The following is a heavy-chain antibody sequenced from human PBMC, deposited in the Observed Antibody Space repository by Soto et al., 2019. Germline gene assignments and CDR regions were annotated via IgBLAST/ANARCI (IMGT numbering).Heavy chain of an antibody. CDR1: GGSINTYSYY. J-gene: IGHJ4*02. CDR2: IHYTGGT. D-gene: IGHD1-1*01. Sequence: SETLSLTCTVSGGSINTYSYYWSWLRQHPEKGLEWIGYIHYTGGTFYNPSLRSRVTISVDTSKNQFSLTVSSVTAADTAVYYCARRGTYFFDYWGQGTLVTVSS. V-gene: IGHV4-31*03. CDR3: ARRGTYFFDY.